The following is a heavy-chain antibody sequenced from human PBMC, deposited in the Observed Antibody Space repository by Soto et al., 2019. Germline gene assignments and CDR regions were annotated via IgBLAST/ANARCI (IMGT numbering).Heavy chain of an antibody. Sequence: QVQLVQSGAEVKKPGASVKVSCKGSGYTFTSYHINWVRQATGQGLEWMGWMNPNSGNTGYAQTLQGRVTMTWDTSISTAYMELSSLRFEDTAMYYCARGHISSTKNWLDPWGQGTLLTVSS. CDR3: ARGHISSTKNWLDP. CDR1: GYTFTSYH. D-gene: IGHD6-6*01. V-gene: IGHV1-8*01. CDR2: MNPNSGNT. J-gene: IGHJ5*02.